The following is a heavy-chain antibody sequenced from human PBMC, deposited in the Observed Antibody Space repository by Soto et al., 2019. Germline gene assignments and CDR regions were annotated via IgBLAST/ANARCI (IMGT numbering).Heavy chain of an antibody. CDR2: INGDGTIT. CDR3: VRDFR. CDR1: GFTFTNLW. V-gene: IGHV3-74*01. Sequence: EVQLVESGGGLVQPGGSLRLSCAASGFTFTNLWIYWVRQTPEKGLVWVAGINGDGTITAYADSVKGRFTISRVNAKSTLYLQMNSLTIEDTALYYCVRDFRWGQGTLVTVSS. J-gene: IGHJ1*01.